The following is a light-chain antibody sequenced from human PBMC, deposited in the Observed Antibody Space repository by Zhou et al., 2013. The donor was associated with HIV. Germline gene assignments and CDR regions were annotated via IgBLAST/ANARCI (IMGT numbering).Light chain of an antibody. V-gene: IGKV3-20*01. CDR3: QQYSSSPRT. CDR2: GAS. Sequence: EIVLTQSPGTLSLSPGERATLSCRASQSVSSYLAWYQQKPGQAPRLLISGASSRATGIPDRFSGIGSGTDFTLTINRLEPEDFAVYYCQQYSSSPRTFGQGTKVEIK. J-gene: IGKJ1*01. CDR1: QSVSSY.